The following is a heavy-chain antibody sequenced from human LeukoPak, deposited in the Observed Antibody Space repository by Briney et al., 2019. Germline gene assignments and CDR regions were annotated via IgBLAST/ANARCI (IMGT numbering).Heavy chain of an antibody. CDR3: ARALAYYYDSSGFTDNY. V-gene: IGHV4-34*01. CDR2: INHSGST. CDR1: GGSFSGYY. J-gene: IGHJ4*02. Sequence: SETLSLTCAVYGGSFSGYYWSWIRQPPGKGLEWIGEINHSGSTNYNPSLKSRVTISVDTSKDQFSLKLSSVTAADTAVYYCARALAYYYDSSGFTDNYWGQGTLVTASS. D-gene: IGHD3-22*01.